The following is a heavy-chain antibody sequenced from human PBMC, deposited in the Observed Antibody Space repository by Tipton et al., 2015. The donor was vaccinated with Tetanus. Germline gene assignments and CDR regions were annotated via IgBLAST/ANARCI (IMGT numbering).Heavy chain of an antibody. CDR3: AGSQSWFAFDI. CDR1: DGSSRNYY. Sequence: GLVKPSETLSLTCSVSDGSSRNYYWSWIRQPPGKGLEWIGNIYSSGSANYNPPRRSRVTISVAASKDRFSLKMISVTPADTAVYYCAGSQSWFAFDIWGQGTIVTVSS. CDR2: IYSSGSA. J-gene: IGHJ3*02. V-gene: IGHV4-59*01. D-gene: IGHD3-10*01.